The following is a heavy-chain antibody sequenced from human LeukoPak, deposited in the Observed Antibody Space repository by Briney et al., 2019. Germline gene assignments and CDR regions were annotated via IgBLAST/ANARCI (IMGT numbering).Heavy chain of an antibody. D-gene: IGHD2-2*01. Sequence: PSGTLSLTCAVSGGSISSSNWWSWVRQPPGKGLEWIGEIYHSGSTNYNPSLKSRVTISVDTSKNQFSLKLSSVTAADTAVYYCARHSYCSSTSCYNRYFDYWGQGTLVTVSS. V-gene: IGHV4-4*02. CDR1: GGSISSSNW. CDR3: ARHSYCSSTSCYNRYFDY. J-gene: IGHJ4*02. CDR2: IYHSGST.